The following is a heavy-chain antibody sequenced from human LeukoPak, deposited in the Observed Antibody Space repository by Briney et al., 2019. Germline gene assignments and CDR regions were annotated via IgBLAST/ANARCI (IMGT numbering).Heavy chain of an antibody. CDR1: GFTFSSYA. D-gene: IGHD2-15*01. CDR3: AKGVKVGCSGGSCYFDS. CDR2: ISGGGSST. Sequence: GGSLRLSCAASGFTFSSYAMSWVRQAPGKGLERVSVISGGGSSTPYADSVKGRFTISRDNSKNTLYLQMNSLRVEDTAVYYCAKGVKVGCSGGSCYFDSWGQGTLVTVSS. V-gene: IGHV3-23*01. J-gene: IGHJ4*03.